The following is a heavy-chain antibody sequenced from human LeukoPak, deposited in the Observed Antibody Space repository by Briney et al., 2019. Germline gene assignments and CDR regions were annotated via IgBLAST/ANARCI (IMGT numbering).Heavy chain of an antibody. Sequence: ASVKVSCKASGYTFTSYYMHWVRQAPGQGLEWMGIINPSGGSTSYAQKFQGRVTMTRDTSTSTVYMELSSLRSEDTAVYYCARARRYYGVPLGLRHGMDVWGPGNPGHRLL. CDR2: INPSGGST. J-gene: IGHJ6*02. D-gene: IGHD2/OR15-2a*01. CDR1: GYTFTSYY. CDR3: ARARRYYGVPLGLRHGMDV. V-gene: IGHV1-46*01.